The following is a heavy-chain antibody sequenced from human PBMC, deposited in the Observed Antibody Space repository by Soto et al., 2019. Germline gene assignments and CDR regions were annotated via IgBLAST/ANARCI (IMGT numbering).Heavy chain of an antibody. CDR1: GDSINNFY. Sequence: SETLSLTCTVSGDSINNFYWSWVRQPAGQGLEYIGRIYTSGSTYYNPSLQSRVTMSVDTSKNQFSLKLSSVTAADTAVYYCASDDFYYDTSGQYLFDSWGQGTLVTVSS. D-gene: IGHD3-22*01. J-gene: IGHJ4*02. CDR3: ASDDFYYDTSGQYLFDS. V-gene: IGHV4-4*07. CDR2: IYTSGST.